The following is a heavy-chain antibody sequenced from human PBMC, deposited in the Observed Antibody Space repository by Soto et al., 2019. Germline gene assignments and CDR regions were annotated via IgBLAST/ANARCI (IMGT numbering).Heavy chain of an antibody. J-gene: IGHJ6*02. D-gene: IGHD2-2*01. CDR1: GGTFSSYT. V-gene: IGHV1-69*02. CDR2: IIPILGIA. Sequence: QVQLVQSGAEVKKPGSSVKVSCKASGGTFSSYTISWVRQAPGQGLEWMGRIIPILGIANYAQKFQGRVTITADKSTSTAYMELSSLRSEDTAVYYCASGGLGRYCSSTSCSHRMDVWGQGTTVTVSS. CDR3: ASGGLGRYCSSTSCSHRMDV.